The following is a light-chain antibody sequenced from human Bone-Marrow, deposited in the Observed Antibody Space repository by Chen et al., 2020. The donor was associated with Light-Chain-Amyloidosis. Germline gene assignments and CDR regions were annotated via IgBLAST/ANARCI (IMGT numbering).Light chain of an antibody. CDR2: LGS. J-gene: IGKJ3*01. V-gene: IGKV2-28*01. CDR3: MQAVQSLT. CDR1: QSLLHSNGYNY. Sequence: DIVMTQSPLSLPVTPGEPASISCRSSQSLLHSNGYNYLDWYLQKPGQSPQLLIYLGSNRASGVPDRFSGSGAGTDFTLKISRVEAEDVGVYYCMQAVQSLTFVPGTKVDI.